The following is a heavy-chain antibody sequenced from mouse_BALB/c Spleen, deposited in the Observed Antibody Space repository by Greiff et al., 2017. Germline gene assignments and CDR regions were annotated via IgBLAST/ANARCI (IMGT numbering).Heavy chain of an antibody. J-gene: IGHJ4*01. V-gene: IGHV2-6-7*01. Sequence: QVQLQQSGPGLVAPSQSLSITCTVSGFSLTGYGVNWVRQPPGKGLEWLGMIWGDGSTDYNSALKSRLSISKDNSKSQVFLKMNSLQTDDTARYYCARDRRYDGVYYAMDYWGQGTSVTVSS. D-gene: IGHD2-14*01. CDR3: ARDRRYDGVYYAMDY. CDR1: GFSLTGYG. CDR2: IWGDGST.